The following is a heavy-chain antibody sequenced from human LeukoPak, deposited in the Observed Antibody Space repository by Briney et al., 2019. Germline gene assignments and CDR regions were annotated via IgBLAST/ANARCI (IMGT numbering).Heavy chain of an antibody. V-gene: IGHV3-73*01. D-gene: IGHD4-17*01. CDR3: TSHPTLNDMDV. CDR1: GFTFSGSA. CDR2: IRSKANSYAT. Sequence: GGSLKLSCAASGFTFSGSAMHWVRQASGKGLEWVGRIRSKANSYATAYAASVKGRFTISRDDSKNTAYLQMNSLKTEDTAVYYCTSHPTLNDMDVWGKGTTVTVSS. J-gene: IGHJ6*03.